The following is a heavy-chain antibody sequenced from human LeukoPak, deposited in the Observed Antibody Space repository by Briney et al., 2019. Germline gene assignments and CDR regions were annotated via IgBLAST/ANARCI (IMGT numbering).Heavy chain of an antibody. CDR3: ARGIRGVMGNWFDP. V-gene: IGHV4-61*02. J-gene: IGHJ5*02. CDR2: MYTSGST. CDR1: GGSISSGSYY. D-gene: IGHD3-10*01. Sequence: SQTLSLTCTVSGGSISSGSYYWSWIRQPAGKGLEWIGRMYTSGSTNYDPSLKSRVTISVDTSKNQFSLKLSSVTAADTAVYYCARGIRGVMGNWFDPWGQGTLVTVSS.